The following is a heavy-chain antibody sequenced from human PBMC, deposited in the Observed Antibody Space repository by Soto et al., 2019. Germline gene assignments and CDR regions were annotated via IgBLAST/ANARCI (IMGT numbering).Heavy chain of an antibody. V-gene: IGHV4-59*08. CDR1: GGSISSYY. Sequence: SETLSLTCTVSGGSISSYYWSWIRQPPGKGLEWIGYIYYSGSTNYNPSLKSRVTISVDTSKNQFSLKLSSVTAADTAVYYCASSDWAGDRGLDAFDIWGQGTMVTVSS. D-gene: IGHD2-21*02. J-gene: IGHJ3*02. CDR3: ASSDWAGDRGLDAFDI. CDR2: IYYSGST.